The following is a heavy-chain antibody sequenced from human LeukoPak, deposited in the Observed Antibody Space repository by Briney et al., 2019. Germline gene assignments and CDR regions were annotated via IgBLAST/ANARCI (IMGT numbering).Heavy chain of an antibody. V-gene: IGHV4-61*02. D-gene: IGHD5-12*01. CDR3: ARRVATIDY. Sequence: SETLSLTCTVSGGPINTGSYYWTWIRQPAGRGLEWIGRIYTSGSTNYNPSLKSRVTISVDTSKNQFSLKLSSVTAADTAVYYCARRVATIDYWGQGTLVTVSS. CDR2: IYTSGST. CDR1: GGPINTGSYY. J-gene: IGHJ4*02.